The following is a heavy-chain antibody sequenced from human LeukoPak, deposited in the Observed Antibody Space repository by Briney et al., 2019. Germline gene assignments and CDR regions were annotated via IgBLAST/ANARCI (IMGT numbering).Heavy chain of an antibody. Sequence: GGTLRLSCAASGFTFSSYAMSWVRQAPGKGLEWVSDISGNGGSTYYPDSVKGRFTISRDNSKKILYLQKNSLRAEDTAVYYCAKDRDGSSRLFDNWGQGALVTVS. J-gene: IGHJ4*02. CDR1: GFTFSSYA. CDR3: AKDRDGSSRLFDN. CDR2: ISGNGGST. V-gene: IGHV3-23*01. D-gene: IGHD1-26*01.